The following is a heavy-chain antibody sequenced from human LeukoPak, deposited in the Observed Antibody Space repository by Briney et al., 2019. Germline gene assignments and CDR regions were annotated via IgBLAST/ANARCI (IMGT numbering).Heavy chain of an antibody. CDR1: GFTFSSYA. J-gene: IGHJ6*02. CDR2: VSVSGGST. V-gene: IGHV3-23*01. Sequence: QPGGSLRLSCAAPGFTFSSYAMSWVRQAPGKGLKWVSSVSVSGGSTYYADSVKGRFTISRDNSKNTLYLQMNSLRAEDTAVYYCAEGVTAAGGTKYGMDVWGQGTTVTVSS. CDR3: AEGVTAAGGTKYGMDV. D-gene: IGHD6-13*01.